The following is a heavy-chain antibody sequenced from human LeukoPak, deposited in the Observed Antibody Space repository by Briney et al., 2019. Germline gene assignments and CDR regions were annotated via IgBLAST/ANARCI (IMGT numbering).Heavy chain of an antibody. D-gene: IGHD3-3*01. Sequence: PSETLSLTCTVSGGSISHYFWSWIRQPPGKGLEWIGYIYYSGSTNYNPSLKSRVTISLDTSKNQFSLKLSSVTAADTAVYYCARGGLWSGYYGWGQGTLVTVSS. J-gene: IGHJ4*02. V-gene: IGHV4-59*01. CDR3: ARGGLWSGYYG. CDR1: GGSISHYF. CDR2: IYYSGST.